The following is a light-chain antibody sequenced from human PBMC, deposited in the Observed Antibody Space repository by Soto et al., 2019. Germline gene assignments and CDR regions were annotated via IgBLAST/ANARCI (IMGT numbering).Light chain of an antibody. CDR3: QQRSSWPLA. V-gene: IGKV3-11*01. Sequence: EIVLTQSPATLSLSPGERATLSCRASQSISSYLAWYHQKPGQAPRLLIYDASNRATGIPAKFTGSGSATDFTLTISSLEPEDFAVYYCQQRSSWPLAFGQGTRLEIK. CDR1: QSISSY. J-gene: IGKJ5*01. CDR2: DAS.